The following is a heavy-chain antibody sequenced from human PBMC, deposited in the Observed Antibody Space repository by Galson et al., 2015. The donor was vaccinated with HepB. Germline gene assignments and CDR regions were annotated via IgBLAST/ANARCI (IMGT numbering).Heavy chain of an antibody. Sequence: SLRLSCAASGFTFSSYAMNWVRQAPGKGLEWVSAISGSGGSTYYADSVKGRFTISRDNSKNTLYLQMNSLRAEDTAVYYCAYDFWSGLSINWFDPWGQGTLVTVSS. J-gene: IGHJ5*02. CDR3: AYDFWSGLSINWFDP. D-gene: IGHD3-3*01. CDR2: ISGSGGST. CDR1: GFTFSSYA. V-gene: IGHV3-23*01.